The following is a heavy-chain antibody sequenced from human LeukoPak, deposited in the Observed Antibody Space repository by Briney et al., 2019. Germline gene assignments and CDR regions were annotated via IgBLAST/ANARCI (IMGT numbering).Heavy chain of an antibody. J-gene: IGHJ4*02. Sequence: GGSLRLSCVASGFTFSSYWMSWVRQAPGKGLEWVANLKQDGSEKYYVDSVKGRFTISRDNAKNSLYLQMNSLRAEDTAVYYCARGGTTASFDYWGQGTLVTVSS. CDR2: LKQDGSEK. CDR1: GFTFSSYW. D-gene: IGHD1-1*01. CDR3: ARGGTTASFDY. V-gene: IGHV3-7*01.